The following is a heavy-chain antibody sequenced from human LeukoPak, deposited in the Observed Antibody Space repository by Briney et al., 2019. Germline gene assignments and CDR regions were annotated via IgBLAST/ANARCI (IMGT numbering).Heavy chain of an antibody. CDR2: IIPIFGTA. Sequence: SVKVSCKASGGTFSSYAISWVRQAPGQRLEWMGGIIPIFGTANYAQKFQGRVTITTDESTSTAYMELSSLRSEDTAVYYCARGAVAGLTFDYWGQGTLVTVSS. CDR3: ARGAVAGLTFDY. V-gene: IGHV1-69*05. CDR1: GGTFSSYA. J-gene: IGHJ4*02. D-gene: IGHD6-19*01.